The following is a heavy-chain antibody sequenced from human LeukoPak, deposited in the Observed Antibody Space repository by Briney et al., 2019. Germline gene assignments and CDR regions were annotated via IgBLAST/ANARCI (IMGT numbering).Heavy chain of an antibody. CDR2: FDPEDGET. V-gene: IGHV1-24*01. D-gene: IGHD1-26*01. CDR1: GYTLTELS. J-gene: IGHJ6*02. CDR3: ATGYSGSYWGYYYGMDV. Sequence: RASVKVSCKVSGYTLTELSMHWVRQAPGKGLEWMGGFDPEDGETIYAQKFQGRVTMTEDTSTDTAYMELSSLRSEDTAVYYCATGYSGSYWGYYYGMDVWGQGTTVTVSS.